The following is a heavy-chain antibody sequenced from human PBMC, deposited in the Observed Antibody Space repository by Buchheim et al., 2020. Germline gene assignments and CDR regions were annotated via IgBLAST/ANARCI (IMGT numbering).Heavy chain of an antibody. J-gene: IGHJ4*02. V-gene: IGHV3-30-3*01. CDR3: AREDTVTTFDY. Sequence: QVQLVESGGGVVQPGRSLRLSCAASGFTFSSYAMHWVRQAPGKGLEWVAVISYDGSNKYYADSVKGRFTISRDNSKNTLYLQMNSRRAEDTAVYYCAREDTVTTFDYWGQGTL. D-gene: IGHD4-17*01. CDR1: GFTFSSYA. CDR2: ISYDGSNK.